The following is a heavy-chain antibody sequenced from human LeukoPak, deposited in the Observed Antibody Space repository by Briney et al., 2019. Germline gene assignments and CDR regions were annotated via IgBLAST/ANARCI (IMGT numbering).Heavy chain of an antibody. V-gene: IGHV4-30-2*01. Sequence: PSETLSLTCTVSGGSISSGGYYWSWIRQPPGKGLEWIGYIYHSGSTYYNPSLKSRVTISVDRSKNQFSLKLSSVNAADTAVYYCARAPHYFDYWGQGTLVTVSS. CDR1: GGSISSGGYY. J-gene: IGHJ4*02. CDR3: ARAPHYFDY. CDR2: IYHSGST.